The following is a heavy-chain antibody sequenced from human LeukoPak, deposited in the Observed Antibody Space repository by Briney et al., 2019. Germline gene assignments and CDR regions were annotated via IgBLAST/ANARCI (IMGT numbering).Heavy chain of an antibody. V-gene: IGHV1-2*02. CDR3: ARFPGYCSSTSCGQPNAFDI. D-gene: IGHD2-2*01. J-gene: IGHJ3*02. CDR2: INPNSGGT. CDR1: GYTFIAYY. Sequence: ASVKVSCKASGYTFIAYYMHWVRQAPGQGLEWMGWINPNSGGTNYAQKFQGRVTMTRDTSISTAYMELSRLRSDDTAVYYCARFPGYCSSTSCGQPNAFDIWGQGTMVTVSS.